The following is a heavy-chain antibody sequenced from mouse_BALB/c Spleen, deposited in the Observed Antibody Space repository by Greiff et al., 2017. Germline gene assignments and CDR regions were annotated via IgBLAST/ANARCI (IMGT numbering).Heavy chain of an antibody. V-gene: IGHV1-5*01. CDR1: GYSFTSYW. CDR3: TRGAINYDYDRFAY. D-gene: IGHD2-4*01. J-gene: IGHJ3*01. CDR2: IYPGNSDT. Sequence: EVKLVESGTVLARPGASVKMSCKASGYSFTSYWMHWVKQRPGQGLEWIGAIYPGNSDTSYNQKFKGKAKLTAVTSASTAYMELSSLTNEDSAVYYCTRGAINYDYDRFAYWGQGTLVTVSA.